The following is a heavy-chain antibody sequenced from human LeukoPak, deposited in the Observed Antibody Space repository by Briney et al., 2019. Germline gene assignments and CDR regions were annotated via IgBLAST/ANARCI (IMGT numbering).Heavy chain of an antibody. V-gene: IGHV3-30-3*01. Sequence: GGSLRLSCAASGFTFSSYAMHWVRQAPGKGLEWVAVISYDGSNKYYADSVKGRFTISRDNSKNTLYLQMNSLRAEDTAVYYCARAKGSHYRGLPQRYYYYGMDVWGQGTTVTVSS. CDR2: ISYDGSNK. D-gene: IGHD1-26*01. J-gene: IGHJ6*02. CDR3: ARAKGSHYRGLPQRYYYYGMDV. CDR1: GFTFSSYA.